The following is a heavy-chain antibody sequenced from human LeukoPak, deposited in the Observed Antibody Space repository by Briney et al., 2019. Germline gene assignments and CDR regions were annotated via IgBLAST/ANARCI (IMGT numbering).Heavy chain of an antibody. CDR1: GFTFSSYS. CDR3: ARGYCSSTSYYWDAFDI. CDR2: ISSSSSYI. Sequence: GGSLRLSCAASGFTFSSYSMNWVRQAPGKGLEWVSSISSSSSYIYYADSVKGRFTISRDNAKNSLYLQMNSLRAEDTAVYYCARGYCSSTSYYWDAFDIWGQGTMVTVSS. V-gene: IGHV3-21*01. D-gene: IGHD2-2*01. J-gene: IGHJ3*02.